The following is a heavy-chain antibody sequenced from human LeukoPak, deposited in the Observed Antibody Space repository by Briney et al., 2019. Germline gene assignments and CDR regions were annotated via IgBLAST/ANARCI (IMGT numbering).Heavy chain of an antibody. CDR3: ARDRVAGTAMGWFDP. J-gene: IGHJ5*02. D-gene: IGHD6-19*01. CDR1: GGSISSSSYY. CDR2: IYYSGST. Sequence: SETLSLTCTVSGGSISSSSYYWGWIRQPPGKGLEWIGSIYYSGSTYYNPSLKSRVTISVDTSKNQFSLKLSSVTAADTAVYYCARDRVAGTAMGWFDPWGQGALVTVSS. V-gene: IGHV4-39*07.